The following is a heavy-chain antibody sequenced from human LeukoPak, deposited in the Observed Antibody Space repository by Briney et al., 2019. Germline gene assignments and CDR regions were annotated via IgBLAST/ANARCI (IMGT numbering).Heavy chain of an antibody. J-gene: IGHJ4*01. CDR3: ARGDSSGYWGGNFDY. CDR2: INPSDTST. Sequence: ASVKVSCKASGYTFTSHYMHWVRQAPGHGLEWMGIINPSDTSTTYAQKFQGRVTMTRDMSTSTVYMELSSLRSEDTAVYYCARGDSSGYWGGNFDYWGQGTLVTVSS. CDR1: GYTFTSHY. V-gene: IGHV1-46*01. D-gene: IGHD3-22*01.